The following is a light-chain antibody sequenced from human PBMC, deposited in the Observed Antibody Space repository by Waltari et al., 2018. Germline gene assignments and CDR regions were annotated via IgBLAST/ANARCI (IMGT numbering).Light chain of an antibody. CDR2: EVT. Sequence: QSALTQPASVSGSPGQSITISCTGTSSDIGSYNFVSWYQHHPSKAPKLILYEVTKRPSVVSDRFSGSKSGTTASLTISGLQAEYDADYYCYSSAMSAFVVFGGGTKLTVL. V-gene: IGLV2-23*02. CDR3: YSSAMSAFVV. J-gene: IGLJ3*02. CDR1: SSDIGSYNF.